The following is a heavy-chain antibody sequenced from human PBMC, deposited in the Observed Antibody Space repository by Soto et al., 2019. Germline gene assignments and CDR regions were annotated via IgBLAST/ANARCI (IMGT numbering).Heavy chain of an antibody. CDR3: AKGIARDGENSGLD. D-gene: IGHD3-16*01. V-gene: IGHV3-30*18. CDR2: MSYDGIRK. J-gene: IGHJ4*02. CDR1: GFTLSSYG. Sequence: QVQLVESGGGVVQPGRSLRLSCAASGFTLSSYGMHWVRQAPGKGLEWVAVMSYDGIRKDFAESVKGRFTISRDSSKNTLYLQVNSLRAEDTAVYYCAKGIARDGENSGLDWGQGTLVTVSS.